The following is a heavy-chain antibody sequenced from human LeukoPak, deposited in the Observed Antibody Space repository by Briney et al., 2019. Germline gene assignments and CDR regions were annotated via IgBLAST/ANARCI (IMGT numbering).Heavy chain of an antibody. J-gene: IGHJ3*01. D-gene: IGHD2-15*01. V-gene: IGHV3-53*01. CDR3: ARAIVVVVAAQAYDAFDV. Sequence: GGSLRLSCAASGFTVSSNYMSWVRQAPGKGLEWVSLIYSGDNTYYADSVKGRFTISRDNSRNTLNLQMNSLRADDTAVYYCARAIVVVVAAQAYDAFDVWGPGTMVTVSS. CDR2: IYSGDNT. CDR1: GFTVSSNY.